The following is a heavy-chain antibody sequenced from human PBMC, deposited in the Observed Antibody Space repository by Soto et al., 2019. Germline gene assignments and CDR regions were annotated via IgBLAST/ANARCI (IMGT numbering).Heavy chain of an antibody. CDR1: GGSFSGYY. J-gene: IGHJ4*02. D-gene: IGHD2-8*01. V-gene: IGHV4-34*01. Sequence: SETLSLTCAVYGGSFSGYYWSWIRQPPGKGLEWIGEINHSGSTNYNPSLKSRVTISVDTSKNQFSLRLSSVTAADTAVYYCARATRGYCTNGVCSYFDYWGQGTLVTVSS. CDR3: ARATRGYCTNGVCSYFDY. CDR2: INHSGST.